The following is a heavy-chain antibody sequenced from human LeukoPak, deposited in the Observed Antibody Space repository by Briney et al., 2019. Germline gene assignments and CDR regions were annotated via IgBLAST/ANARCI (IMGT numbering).Heavy chain of an antibody. D-gene: IGHD3-3*01. J-gene: IGHJ4*02. CDR2: ISSSSSYI. CDR3: AKDKTRLGLWSGYFDY. V-gene: IGHV3-21*01. CDR1: GFTFSSYS. Sequence: PGGSLRLSCAASGFTFSSYSMNWVRQAPGKGLEWVSSISSSSSYIYYADSVKGRFTISRDNAKNSLYLQMNSLRAEDTAVYYCAKDKTRLGLWSGYFDYWGQGTLVTVSS.